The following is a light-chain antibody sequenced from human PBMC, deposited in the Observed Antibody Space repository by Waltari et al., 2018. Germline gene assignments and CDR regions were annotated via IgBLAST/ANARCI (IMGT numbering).Light chain of an antibody. V-gene: IGKV1-39*01. Sequence: DIQMTQSPSSLSAFVGDRVTLTGRASQSIISFLNWFQHKAGKAPKLLISGASSLQSGVPSRFNGSRSGTDFTLTITSLQPEDSATYYCQQSYTSLVFTFGPGTRLDIK. CDR1: QSIISF. J-gene: IGKJ3*01. CDR2: GAS. CDR3: QQSYTSLVFT.